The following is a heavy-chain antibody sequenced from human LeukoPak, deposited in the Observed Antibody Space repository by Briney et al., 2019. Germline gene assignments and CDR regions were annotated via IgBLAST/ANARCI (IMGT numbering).Heavy chain of an antibody. J-gene: IGHJ4*02. CDR2: INPNSGGT. V-gene: IGHV1-2*02. Sequence: ASVKVSCKASGYTFTSYYMHWVRQAPGQGLEWMGWINPNSGGTNYAQKFQGRVTMTRDTSISTAYMELSRLRSDDTAVYYCARDLQGSGSYWGQGTLVTVSS. CDR1: GYTFTSYY. D-gene: IGHD1-26*01. CDR3: ARDLQGSGSY.